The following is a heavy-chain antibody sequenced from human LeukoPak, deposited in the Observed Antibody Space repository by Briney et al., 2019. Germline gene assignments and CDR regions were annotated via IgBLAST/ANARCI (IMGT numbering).Heavy chain of an antibody. CDR2: ISSSSSYI. J-gene: IGHJ4*02. CDR3: AKAGYCSGGSCYRGFDY. D-gene: IGHD2-15*01. Sequence: GGSLRLSCAASGFTFSSYSMNWVRQAPGKGLEWVSSISSSSSYIYYADSVKGRFTISRDNAKNSLYLQMNSLRAEDTAVYYCAKAGYCSGGSCYRGFDYWGQGTLVTVSS. CDR1: GFTFSSYS. V-gene: IGHV3-21*04.